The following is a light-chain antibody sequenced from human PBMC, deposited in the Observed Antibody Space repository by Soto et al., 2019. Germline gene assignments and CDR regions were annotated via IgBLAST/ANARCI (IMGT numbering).Light chain of an antibody. CDR2: GAS. CDR1: QSVSSSY. Sequence: EIVLTQSPGTLSLSPGERATLSCRASQSVSSSYLAWYQQKPGQAPRLLIYGASSRATGIPDRFSGSGSWTAFTLTIIRLEPEDFAVYYCQQYGSSPPYTFGQGTKLEIK. J-gene: IGKJ2*01. CDR3: QQYGSSPPYT. V-gene: IGKV3-20*01.